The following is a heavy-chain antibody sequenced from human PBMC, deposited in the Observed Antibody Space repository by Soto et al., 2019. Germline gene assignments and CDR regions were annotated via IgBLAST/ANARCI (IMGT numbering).Heavy chain of an antibody. CDR1: GFSLSTSGVG. CDR3: AHRRDIVVVPAAFDY. CDR2: IYWDDDK. D-gene: IGHD2-2*01. J-gene: IGHJ4*02. V-gene: IGHV2-5*02. Sequence: QITLKESGPTLVKPTQTLTLTCTFSGFSLSTSGVGVGWIRQPPGKALEWLALIYWDDDKRYSPSLKSRLTITKDTSKNQVVLTMTNMDPVDTATYYCAHRRDIVVVPAAFDYWGQGTLVTVSS.